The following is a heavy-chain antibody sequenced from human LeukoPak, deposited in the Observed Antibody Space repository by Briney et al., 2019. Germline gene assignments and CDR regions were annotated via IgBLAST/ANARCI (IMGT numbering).Heavy chain of an antibody. CDR3: TRDLTGHYSIDY. Sequence: TGGSRRLSCTASGFTFSSYWMHWVRQAPGKGLVWVSYINNDGSDTSYADSVKGRFTISRDNSKNTLYLQVNSLRPDDTAVYYCTRDLTGHYSIDYWGQGTLVTVSS. D-gene: IGHD3-22*01. V-gene: IGHV3-74*01. J-gene: IGHJ4*02. CDR1: GFTFSSYW. CDR2: INNDGSDT.